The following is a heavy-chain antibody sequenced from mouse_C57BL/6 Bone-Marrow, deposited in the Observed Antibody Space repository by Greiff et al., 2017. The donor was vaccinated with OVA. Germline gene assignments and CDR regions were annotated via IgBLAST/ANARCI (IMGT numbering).Heavy chain of an antibody. CDR3: ARSVTTVVAYYAMDY. D-gene: IGHD1-1*01. CDR2: IHPNSGST. V-gene: IGHV1-64*01. Sequence: VQLQQPGAELVKPGASVKLSCKASGYTFTSYWMHWVKQRPGQGLEWIGMIHPNSGSTNYNEKFKSKATLTVDKSSSTAYMQRSSLTSEDSAVYYCARSVTTVVAYYAMDYWGQGTSVTVSS. CDR1: GYTFTSYW. J-gene: IGHJ4*01.